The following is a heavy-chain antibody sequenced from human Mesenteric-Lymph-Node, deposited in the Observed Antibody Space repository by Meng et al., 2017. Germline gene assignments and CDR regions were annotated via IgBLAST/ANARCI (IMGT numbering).Heavy chain of an antibody. CDR2: ISYAGSNK. V-gene: IGHV3-30*03. D-gene: IGHD3-22*01. Sequence: QVQLVESGGGVVQPGRSLRLSCTASGFTFSSYGMHWVRQAPGKGLEWVAVISYAGSNKYYADSVKGRFTISKDNSKSTLYPQMNSLRTEDTAVYYCARRGDGSGYYLDSWGQGTLVTVSS. J-gene: IGHJ4*02. CDR1: GFTFSSYG. CDR3: ARRGDGSGYYLDS.